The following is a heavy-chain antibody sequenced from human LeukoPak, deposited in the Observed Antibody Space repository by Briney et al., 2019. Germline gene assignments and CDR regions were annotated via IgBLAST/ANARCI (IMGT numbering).Heavy chain of an antibody. D-gene: IGHD2-15*01. V-gene: IGHV4-39*01. CDR1: GGSISSSSYY. CDR2: ICYSGST. Sequence: SETLSLTCTGSGGSISSSSYYWGWLRQPPGKGLVWIGSICYSGSTYYNPSRKSRVTISVDTSKNQFSLKLSSVTAADTAVYYCARGYCSGGSCYSSGYYYSGMDVWGQGTTVTVSS. J-gene: IGHJ6*02. CDR3: ARGYCSGGSCYSSGYYYSGMDV.